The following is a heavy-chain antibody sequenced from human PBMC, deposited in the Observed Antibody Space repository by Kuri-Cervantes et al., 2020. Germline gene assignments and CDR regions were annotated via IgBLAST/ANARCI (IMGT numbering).Heavy chain of an antibody. CDR3: ARDVPYYDFWSGWEPSYYYGMDV. CDR2: ISAYNGNT. CDR1: GYTFTSYG. V-gene: IGHV1-18*01. J-gene: IGHJ6*02. Sequence: ASVKVSCKASGYTFTSYGIGWVRQAPGQGLEWMGWISAYNGNTNYAQKLQGRVTMTRDTSISTAYMELSRLRSDDTAVYYCARDVPYYDFWSGWEPSYYYGMDVWGQGTTVTVSS. D-gene: IGHD3-3*01.